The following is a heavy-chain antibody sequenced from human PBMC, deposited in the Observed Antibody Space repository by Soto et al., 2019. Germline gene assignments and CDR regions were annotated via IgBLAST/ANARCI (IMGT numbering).Heavy chain of an antibody. CDR3: ARSYCSGGSCYYRPDY. CDR1: GYTFTGYY. J-gene: IGHJ4*02. D-gene: IGHD2-15*01. Sequence: GAAVKVSCKASGYTFTGYYMHWVRQAPGQGLEWMGWINPNSGGTNYAQKFQGRVTMTRDTSISTAYMELSRLRSDDTAVYYCARSYCSGGSCYYRPDYWGQRNLLTVSS. CDR2: INPNSGGT. V-gene: IGHV1-2*02.